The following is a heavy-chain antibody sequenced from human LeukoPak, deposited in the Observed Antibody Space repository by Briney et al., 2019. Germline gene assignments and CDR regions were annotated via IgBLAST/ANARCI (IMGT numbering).Heavy chain of an antibody. J-gene: IGHJ6*02. Sequence: GGSLRLSCAASGFIFSDYYMGWIRQAPGKGLEWVPSISTGSTYTNYADSVKGRFTISRDNAKNSLYLEMKSLRAEDTAVYYCARDRSMDVWDQGTSVTVSS. CDR2: ISTGSTYT. D-gene: IGHD6-13*01. V-gene: IGHV3-11*06. CDR1: GFIFSDYY. CDR3: ARDRSMDV.